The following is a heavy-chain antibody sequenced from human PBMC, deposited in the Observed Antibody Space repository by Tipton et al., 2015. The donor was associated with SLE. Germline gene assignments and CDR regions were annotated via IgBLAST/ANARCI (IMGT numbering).Heavy chain of an antibody. CDR1: GGSFSGYY. J-gene: IGHJ4*02. Sequence: LRLSCAVYGGSFSGYYWSWIRQPPGKGLEWIGEINHSGSTNYNPSLKSRVTISVDTSKNQFSLKLSSVTAADTAVYYCARGGGDYVDWGQGTLVTVSS. CDR2: INHSGST. CDR3: ARGGGDYVD. D-gene: IGHD4-17*01. V-gene: IGHV4-34*01.